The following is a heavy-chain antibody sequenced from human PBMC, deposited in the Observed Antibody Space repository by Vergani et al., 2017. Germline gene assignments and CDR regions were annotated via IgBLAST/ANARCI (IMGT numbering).Heavy chain of an antibody. J-gene: IGHJ3*02. CDR3: AKDTEWELLGEGAFDI. V-gene: IGHV3-9*01. Sequence: EVQLVESGGGWVQPGRSLRLSCAASGFTFDDYAMHWVRQAPGKGLEWVSGISWNSGSIGYADSVKGRFTISRDNAKNSLYLQMNSLRAEDTALYYCAKDTEWELLGEGAFDIWGQGTMVTVSS. CDR2: ISWNSGSI. D-gene: IGHD1-26*01. CDR1: GFTFDDYA.